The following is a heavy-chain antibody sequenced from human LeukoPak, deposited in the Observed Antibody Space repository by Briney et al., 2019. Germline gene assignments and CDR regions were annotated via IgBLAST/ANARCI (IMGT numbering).Heavy chain of an antibody. CDR3: ARGGHGLIAY. CDR1: GGSFSGYY. CDR2: INHSGST. V-gene: IGHV4-34*01. Sequence: SSETLSLICAVYGGSFSGYYWSWIRQPPGKGLEWIGEINHSGSTNYNPSLKSRVTISVDTSKNQFSLKLSSVAAADTAVYYCARGGHGLIAYWGQGTLVTVSS. J-gene: IGHJ4*02. D-gene: IGHD3-16*01.